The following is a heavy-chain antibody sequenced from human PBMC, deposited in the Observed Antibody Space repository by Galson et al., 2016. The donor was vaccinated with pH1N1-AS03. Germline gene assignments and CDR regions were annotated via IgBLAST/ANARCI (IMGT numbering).Heavy chain of an antibody. CDR1: GGSVSDNNW. Sequence: SETLSLTCAVSGGSVSDNNWWSWVRQPPGKGLEWIGEVYRSGSTNYNPSLKSRVTISLNKSKNQLSLRLTSVTAADTAVYYCVRVGWSVPTPGTYGAFDIWGQGTTVTVSS. J-gene: IGHJ3*02. CDR2: VYRSGST. D-gene: IGHD3-3*01. CDR3: VRVGWSVPTPGTYGAFDI. V-gene: IGHV4-4*02.